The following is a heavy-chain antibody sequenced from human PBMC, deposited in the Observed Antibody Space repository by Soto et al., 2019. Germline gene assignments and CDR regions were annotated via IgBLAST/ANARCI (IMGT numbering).Heavy chain of an antibody. V-gene: IGHV3-9*01. D-gene: IGHD4-17*01. CDR3: AKDTMTTVTTSFDY. CDR2: ISWNSGSI. CDR1: GFTFDDYA. J-gene: IGHJ4*02. Sequence: VQLVESGGGLVQPGRSLRLSCAASGFTFDDYAMHWVRQAPGKGLEWVSGISWNSGSIGYADSVKGRFTISRDNAKNSLYLQMNSLRAEDTALYYCAKDTMTTVTTSFDYWGQGTLVTVSS.